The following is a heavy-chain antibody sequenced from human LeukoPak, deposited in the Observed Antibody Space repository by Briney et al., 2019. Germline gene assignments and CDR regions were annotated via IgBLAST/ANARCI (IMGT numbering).Heavy chain of an antibody. Sequence: PGGSLRLSCAASGFTFSSYGMLWVRQAPGKGLEWVAFIRYDGSNKYYADSVKGRFTISRDNSKNTLYLQMNSLRAEDTAVYYCAKGGYIVVNWFDPWGQGTLVTVSS. V-gene: IGHV3-30*02. J-gene: IGHJ5*02. CDR1: GFTFSSYG. D-gene: IGHD2-2*01. CDR2: IRYDGSNK. CDR3: AKGGYIVVNWFDP.